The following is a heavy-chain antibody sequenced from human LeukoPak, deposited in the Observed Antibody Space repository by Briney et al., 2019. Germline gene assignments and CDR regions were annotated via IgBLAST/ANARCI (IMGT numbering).Heavy chain of an antibody. CDR2: INPNSGGT. CDR3: ATTGYSSGWYGMDV. D-gene: IGHD6-19*01. CDR1: GYTFTGYY. V-gene: IGHV1-2*02. Sequence: VASVRVSCKASGYTFTGYYMHWVRQAPGQGLEWMGWINPNSGGTNYAQKFQGRVTMTRDTSISTAYMELSRLRSDDTAVYYCATTGYSSGWYGMDVWGQGTTVTVSS. J-gene: IGHJ6*02.